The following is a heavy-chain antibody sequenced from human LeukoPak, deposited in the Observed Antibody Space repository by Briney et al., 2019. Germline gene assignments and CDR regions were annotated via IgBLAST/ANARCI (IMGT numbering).Heavy chain of an antibody. D-gene: IGHD4/OR15-4a*01. CDR3: ASIPLPSTMALRGTYYFDY. J-gene: IGHJ4*02. CDR1: GGSISSYY. CDR2: IYYSGGT. Sequence: PSETLSLTCTVSGGSISSYYWSWIRQPPGKGLEWIGYIYYSGGTNYNPSLKSRVTISVDTSKNQFSLKLSSVTAADPAVYYCASIPLPSTMALRGTYYFDYWGQGTLVTVSS. V-gene: IGHV4-59*01.